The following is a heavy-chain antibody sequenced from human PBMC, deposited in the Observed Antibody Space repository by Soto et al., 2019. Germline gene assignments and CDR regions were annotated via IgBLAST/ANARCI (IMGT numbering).Heavy chain of an antibody. D-gene: IGHD4-17*01. J-gene: IGHJ4*02. V-gene: IGHV3-73*01. CDR3: TARGGDSLQDI. Sequence: EVQLVESGGGLVQPGGSLKVSCAGLGFNFSDSALHWVRQPSGKGLEWIGRIRGRSKKFATSYATSVRGRFSLSRAVSRNTAYLQMNSLRDDDTGVYFCTARGGDSLQDIWGQGTLVTVSS. CDR1: GFNFSDSA. CDR2: IRGRSKKFAT.